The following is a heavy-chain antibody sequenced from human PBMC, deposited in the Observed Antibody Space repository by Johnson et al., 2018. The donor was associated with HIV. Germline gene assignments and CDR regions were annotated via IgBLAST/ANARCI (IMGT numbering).Heavy chain of an antibody. CDR3: ARDAPDSGSYHAFDI. Sequence: QVQLVESGGGWVKPGGSLRLSCAASGFSFSDYYMSWIRQAPGKGLEWVSFITNSAATMYYAESVKDRFTISRDNAKNSLHLQINSLRAEDTAVYYCARDAPDSGSYHAFDIWGQGTMVTVSS. D-gene: IGHD1-26*01. CDR2: ITNSAATM. J-gene: IGHJ3*02. V-gene: IGHV3-11*04. CDR1: GFSFSDYY.